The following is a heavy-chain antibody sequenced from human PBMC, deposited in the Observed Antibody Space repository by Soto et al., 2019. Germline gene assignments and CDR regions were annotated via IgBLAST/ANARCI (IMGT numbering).Heavy chain of an antibody. CDR1: GFSFSDYS. CDR3: ARDGAYCSGTGCRDYFHYMDV. CDR2: ISGSTSYI. J-gene: IGHJ6*03. D-gene: IGHD2-2*01. Sequence: EVQLEESGGGLVKPGGSLRLSCAASGFSFSDYSMNWVRQAPGKGLEWVYSISGSTSYIYYADSLKGRFTVYRDNAEKSLYLQMNRLSAEDTAVYYCARDGAYCSGTGCRDYFHYMDVWGKGTTVTVSS. V-gene: IGHV3-21*01.